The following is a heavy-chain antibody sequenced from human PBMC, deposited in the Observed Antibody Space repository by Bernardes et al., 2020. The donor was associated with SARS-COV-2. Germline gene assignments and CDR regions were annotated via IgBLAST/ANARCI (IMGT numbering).Heavy chain of an antibody. Sequence: GESLTLSCHDSGYTFTSHWIAWVRQMPGTGLEWMGMIYPDDSETRFSPSFQGRVTISADKSIKTAYLQWTSLKASDTAMYYCATHSDSSERGAFDLWGQGTLVTVSS. V-gene: IGHV5-51*01. CDR2: IYPDDSET. CDR1: GYTFTSHW. CDR3: ATHSDSSERGAFDL. J-gene: IGHJ3*01. D-gene: IGHD6-6*01.